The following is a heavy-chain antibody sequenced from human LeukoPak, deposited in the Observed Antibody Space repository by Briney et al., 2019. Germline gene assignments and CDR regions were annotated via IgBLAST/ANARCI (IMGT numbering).Heavy chain of an antibody. CDR3: ARDLSGYDYVWGSYPMD. D-gene: IGHD3-16*01. V-gene: IGHV3-30*03. CDR2: ISYDGSNK. J-gene: IGHJ4*02. CDR1: GFTFSSYG. Sequence: GGSLRLSCAASGFTFSSYGMHWVRQAPGKGLEWVAVISYDGSNKYYADSVKGRFTISRDNSKNTLYLQMNSLRAEDTAVYYCARDLSGYDYVWGSYPMDWGQGTLVTVSS.